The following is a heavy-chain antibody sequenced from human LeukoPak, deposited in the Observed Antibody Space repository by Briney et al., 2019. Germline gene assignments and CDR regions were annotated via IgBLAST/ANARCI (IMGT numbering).Heavy chain of an antibody. J-gene: IGHJ4*02. V-gene: IGHV3-23*01. Sequence: PGGSLRLSCAASGFTFSSYAMSWVRQAPGKGLEWVSAISGSGGSTYYADSVKGRFTISRDNSKNTLYLQMNSLRAEDTAVYYCAKASMATIWEGCDYWGQGTLVTVSS. CDR2: ISGSGGST. CDR1: GFTFSSYA. D-gene: IGHD5-24*01. CDR3: AKASMATIWEGCDY.